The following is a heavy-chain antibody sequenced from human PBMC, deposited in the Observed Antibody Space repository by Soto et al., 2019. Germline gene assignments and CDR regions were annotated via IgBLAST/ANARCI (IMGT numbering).Heavy chain of an antibody. J-gene: IGHJ4*02. CDR1: GFDFTYYA. CDR2: MSSDGSKI. Sequence: QVQLVESGGGAVQPGESLRLSCVASGFDFTYYAMHWVRQAPGKGLESVAGMSSDGSKIHNTDSVKGRFTISRDNSKNTLYLQMNSLRKEDTAVYFCAKDEGVGGTLGLFDYWGQGTLVSVSS. CDR3: AKDEGVGGTLGLFDY. V-gene: IGHV3-30*18. D-gene: IGHD1-26*01.